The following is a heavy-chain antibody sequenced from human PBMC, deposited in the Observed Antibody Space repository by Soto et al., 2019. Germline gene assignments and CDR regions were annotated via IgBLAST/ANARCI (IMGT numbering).Heavy chain of an antibody. CDR3: APVSPNYDSSGYGAFDI. D-gene: IGHD3-22*01. Sequence: ASVKVSCKVSGYTLTELSMHWVRQAPGKGLEWMGGFDPEDGETIYAQKFQGRVTMTEDTSTDTAYMELSSLRSEDTAVYYCAPVSPNYDSSGYGAFDIWGQGTMVTVSS. CDR1: GYTLTELS. V-gene: IGHV1-24*01. J-gene: IGHJ3*02. CDR2: FDPEDGET.